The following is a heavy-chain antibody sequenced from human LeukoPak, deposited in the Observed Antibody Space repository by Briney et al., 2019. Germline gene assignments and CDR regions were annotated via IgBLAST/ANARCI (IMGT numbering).Heavy chain of an antibody. J-gene: IGHJ6*03. V-gene: IGHV4-59*01. Sequence: SETLSLTCSLSGDSFSLYYWNWIRQPPGKGLEWIGYMSYSGSTNYNPSLKSRVTLSIDKSKNQLSLKLMSVTAADTAVYYCVRAAPSIIVEPAVPQYSYYYMDVWGKGTTVTVSS. CDR3: VRAAPSIIVEPAVPQYSYYYMDV. CDR2: MSYSGST. CDR1: GDSFSLYY. D-gene: IGHD2-2*01.